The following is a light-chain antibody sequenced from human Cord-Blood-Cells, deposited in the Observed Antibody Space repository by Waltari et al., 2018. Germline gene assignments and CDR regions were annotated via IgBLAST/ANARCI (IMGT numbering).Light chain of an antibody. CDR2: GKN. J-gene: IGLJ1*01. CDR1: SLRSYY. Sequence: SSALTPDPAVSVALGQTVRITRQGDSLRSYYASWYQQKPGQAPVLVIYGKNNRPSGNPDRCSGSSSGNTASLTITGAQAEDEADYYCNSRDSSGNHYVFGTGTKVTVL. V-gene: IGLV3-19*01. CDR3: NSRDSSGNHYV.